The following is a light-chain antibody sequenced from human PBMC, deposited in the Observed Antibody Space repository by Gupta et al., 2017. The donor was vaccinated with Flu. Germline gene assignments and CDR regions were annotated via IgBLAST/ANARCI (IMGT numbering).Light chain of an antibody. CDR2: GAS. CDR1: QSVSNNY. V-gene: IGKV3-20*01. CDR3: QHEDNSPWA. J-gene: IGKJ1*01. Sequence: EIVLTQSPGTLSLSPGERATLSCRASQSVSNNYLAWYQQKPGQAPRLLMYGASSRANDIPDRFSGSGSGTDFTLTISRREPEDFAVYYCQHEDNSPWAFGQGTKVEIE.